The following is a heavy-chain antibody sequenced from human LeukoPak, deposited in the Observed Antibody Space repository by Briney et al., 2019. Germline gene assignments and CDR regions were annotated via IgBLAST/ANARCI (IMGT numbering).Heavy chain of an antibody. CDR1: GGSISSGSYY. CDR3: ARDSRIHGDWDYYYYMDV. Sequence: PSETLSLTCTVSGGSISSGSYYWNWIRQPAGKGLEWIGRIYHSGSTYYNPSLKSRVTISVDTSKNQFSLKLSSVTAADTAVYYCARDSRIHGDWDYYYYMDVWGKGTTVTVSS. V-gene: IGHV4-61*02. J-gene: IGHJ6*03. D-gene: IGHD4-17*01. CDR2: IYHSGST.